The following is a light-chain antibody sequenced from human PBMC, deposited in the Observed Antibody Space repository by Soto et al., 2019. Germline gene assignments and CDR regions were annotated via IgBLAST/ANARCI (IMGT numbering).Light chain of an antibody. CDR3: QHAKSFPVT. V-gene: IGKV1-12*01. Sequence: EIQMAPSPSSLSASVGDRVTVTCRASQGISTWLAWYQQKAGKAPNLLIYGASNLHSGVPSRFSGSGSGTDFTLTITSLQSEDFATYYCQHAKSFPVTFGQGTRLEIK. J-gene: IGKJ5*01. CDR1: QGISTW. CDR2: GAS.